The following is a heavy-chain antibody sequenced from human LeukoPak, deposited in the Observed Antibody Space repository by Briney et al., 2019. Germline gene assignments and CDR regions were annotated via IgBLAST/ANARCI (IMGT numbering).Heavy chain of an antibody. CDR3: AKENQWFGESFPFDY. CDR2: ISYDGSNK. CDR1: GFTFSSYG. J-gene: IGHJ4*02. D-gene: IGHD3-10*01. Sequence: PGGSLRLSCAASGFTFSSYGMHWVRQAPGKGLEWVAVISYDGSNKYYADSVKGRFTISRDNSKNTLYLQMNSLRAEDTAVYYCAKENQWFGESFPFDYWGQGTLVTVSS. V-gene: IGHV3-30*18.